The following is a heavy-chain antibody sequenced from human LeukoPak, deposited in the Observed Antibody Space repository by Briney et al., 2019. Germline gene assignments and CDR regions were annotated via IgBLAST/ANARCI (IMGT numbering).Heavy chain of an antibody. CDR1: EYTFTSYD. CDR2: MNPNSGNT. D-gene: IGHD4-17*01. V-gene: IGHV1-8*01. Sequence: ASVKVSCKASEYTFTSYDIHWVRQATGQGLEWMGWMNPNSGNTGYAQKFQGRVTMTRNTSISTAYMELSSLRSEDTAVYYCARGRGDYGDYAASYWGQGTLVTVSS. CDR3: ARGRGDYGDYAASY. J-gene: IGHJ4*02.